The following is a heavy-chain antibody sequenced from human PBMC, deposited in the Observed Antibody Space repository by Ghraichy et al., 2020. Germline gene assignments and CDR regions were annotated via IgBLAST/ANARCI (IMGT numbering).Heavy chain of an antibody. CDR2: IYHSGST. D-gene: IGHD3-22*01. J-gene: IGHJ4*02. CDR3: ASLGPYYYDSSQVDY. CDR1: GGSISSSNW. Sequence: SETLSLTCAVSGGSISSSNWWSWVRQPPGKGLEWIGEIYHSGSTNYNPSLKSRVTISVDKSKNQFSLKLSSVTAADTAVYYCASLGPYYYDSSQVDYWGQGTLVTVSS. V-gene: IGHV4-4*02.